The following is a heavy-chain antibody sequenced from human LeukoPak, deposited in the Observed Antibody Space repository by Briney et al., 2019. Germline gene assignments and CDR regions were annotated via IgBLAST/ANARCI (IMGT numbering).Heavy chain of an antibody. CDR1: GYDFSTYW. J-gene: IGHJ4*02. CDR2: IYPGGSET. V-gene: IGHV5-51*01. D-gene: IGHD5-24*01. CDR3: ARASRDGYNQNFDH. Sequence: GEALKLSCKGLGYDFSTYWNAWVRQRPGKGLEWMGIIYPGGSETRYDPSFQGQVTISADRSTSTAYLQWSSLRASDTAMYYCARASRDGYNQNFDHWGQGTLVTVSS.